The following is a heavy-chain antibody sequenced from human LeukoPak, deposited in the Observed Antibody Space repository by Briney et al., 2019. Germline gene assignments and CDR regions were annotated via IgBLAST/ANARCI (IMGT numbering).Heavy chain of an antibody. J-gene: IGHJ4*02. Sequence: SGTLSLTCTVSGDSISSSDYYWGWIRQPPGKGLGWIGTISYSGSTYYNPSLQSRVTISVDTSKNQFSLELSSVTAADTAVYYCARGSRRLADFHYWGQGTLVTVSS. CDR1: GDSISSSDYY. D-gene: IGHD1-26*01. CDR3: ARGSRRLADFHY. CDR2: ISYSGST. V-gene: IGHV4-39*01.